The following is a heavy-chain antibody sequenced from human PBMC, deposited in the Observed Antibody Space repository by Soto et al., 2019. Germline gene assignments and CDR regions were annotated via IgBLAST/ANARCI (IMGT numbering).Heavy chain of an antibody. V-gene: IGHV1-18*01. D-gene: IGHD6-6*01. Sequence: QVQLVQSGAEVKKPGASVKVSCKASGYTFTNYGINWVRQAPGQGLEWLGWVSAYNGERRYAQRVQARVIMTTDTSTTTAYMELRSLRSDDTADYYCSRGTSIPASGDYWGQGTLVTVSS. CDR2: VSAYNGER. J-gene: IGHJ4*01. CDR3: SRGTSIPASGDY. CDR1: GYTFTNYG.